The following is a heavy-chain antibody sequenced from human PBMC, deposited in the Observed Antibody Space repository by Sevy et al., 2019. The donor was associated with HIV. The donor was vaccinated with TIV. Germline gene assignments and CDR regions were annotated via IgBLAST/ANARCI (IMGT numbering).Heavy chain of an antibody. J-gene: IGHJ4*02. D-gene: IGHD3-16*01. Sequence: GGSLRLSCAASRFTFSTYDIHWVRQAPGKGLEWVAVISHDGSYQYYTDSVKGRFTISRDDSKNKAYLQMNSLRVDDTGVYYCATGKDYDYIWGNARSEYYFDYWGQGTLVTVSS. CDR3: ATGKDYDYIWGNARSEYYFDY. V-gene: IGHV3-30*03. CDR1: RFTFSTYD. CDR2: ISHDGSYQ.